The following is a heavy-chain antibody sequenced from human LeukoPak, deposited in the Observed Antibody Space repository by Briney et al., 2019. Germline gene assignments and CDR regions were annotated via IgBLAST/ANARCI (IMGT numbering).Heavy chain of an antibody. D-gene: IGHD3-9*01. Sequence: GGSLRLSCAASGFTFSSYEMNWVRQAAGKGLEWVSAISGTGSSTYYADSVEGRFTISRDNSKNTLHLQMNSLRAEDTAVYYCAKDRHATRYFDWGPDYWGQGTLVTVSS. CDR1: GFTFSSYE. V-gene: IGHV3-23*01. J-gene: IGHJ4*02. CDR2: ISGTGSST. CDR3: AKDRHATRYFDWGPDY.